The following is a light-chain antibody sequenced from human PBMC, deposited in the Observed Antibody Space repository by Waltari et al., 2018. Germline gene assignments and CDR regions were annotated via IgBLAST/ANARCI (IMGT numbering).Light chain of an antibody. CDR3: QLYYGDSLT. J-gene: IGKJ4*01. Sequence: DIQLTQSPSSLSASVGDTVTITCRASQGISNSLAWYQQKPGEAPKLLLSAASRLESGVPSRFSGSGSGTDYTLTISRLQPEDLATYFCQLYYGDSLTFGGVTKVEIK. V-gene: IGKV1-NL1*01. CDR1: QGISNS. CDR2: AAS.